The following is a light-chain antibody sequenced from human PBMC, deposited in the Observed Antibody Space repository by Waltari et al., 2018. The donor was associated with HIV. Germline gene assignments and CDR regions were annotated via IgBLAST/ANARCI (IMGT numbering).Light chain of an antibody. V-gene: IGLV2-8*01. CDR3: SSYAGSNNFGV. CDR2: EVS. CDR1: SSDVGGYNY. Sequence: QSALTQPPSASGSPGQSVTISCTGNSSDVGGYNYVSWYQQHPGKAPKLMIYEVSKRPSGVPFRFSGSRSGNTASLTVSGLQAEDEADYYCSSYAGSNNFGVFGGGTKLTVL. J-gene: IGLJ2*01.